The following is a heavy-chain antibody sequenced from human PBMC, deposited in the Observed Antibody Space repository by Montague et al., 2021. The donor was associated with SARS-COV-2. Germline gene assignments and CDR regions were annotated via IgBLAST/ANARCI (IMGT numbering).Heavy chain of an antibody. V-gene: IGHV4-31*03. J-gene: IGHJ6*02. CDR1: GGSISSGGYY. CDR2: IYYSGST. Sequence: TLSLTCTVSGGSISSGGYYWSWIRQHPGKGLEWIGYIYYSGSTYYNPSLKSRVTISVDTSKNQFSLKLSSVTAADTAAYYCARDKVYGSGRGPREGRYYYYYYGMDVWGQGTTVTVSS. D-gene: IGHD3-10*01. CDR3: ARDKVYGSGRGPREGRYYYYYYGMDV.